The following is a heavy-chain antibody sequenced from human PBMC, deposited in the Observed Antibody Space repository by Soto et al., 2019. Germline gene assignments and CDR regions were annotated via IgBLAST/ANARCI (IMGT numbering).Heavy chain of an antibody. D-gene: IGHD3-10*01. V-gene: IGHV4-39*01. J-gene: IGHJ3*02. CDR3: AKGGSGSYSNAFDI. Sequence: SETLSLTCTVSGGSISSSSYYWGWIRQPPGKGLEWIGSIYYSGSTYYNPSLKSRVTISVDTSKNQFSLKLSSVTAADTAVYFCAKGGSGSYSNAFDIWGQGTMVTVSS. CDR2: IYYSGST. CDR1: GGSISSSSYY.